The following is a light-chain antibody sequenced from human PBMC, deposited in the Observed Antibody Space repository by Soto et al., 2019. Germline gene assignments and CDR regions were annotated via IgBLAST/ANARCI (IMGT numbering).Light chain of an antibody. V-gene: IGKV3-20*01. J-gene: IGKJ1*01. Sequence: FVLTQSPVTLSLSPGEGATLSCRASQSVGSTSLAWYQQKPGQAPRLLIYDTSSRATGIPARFSGSGSGTDFTRTISRLEPEDFAVYYCQQCGVSPWTFGQGTKVEI. CDR2: DTS. CDR1: QSVGSTS. CDR3: QQCGVSPWT.